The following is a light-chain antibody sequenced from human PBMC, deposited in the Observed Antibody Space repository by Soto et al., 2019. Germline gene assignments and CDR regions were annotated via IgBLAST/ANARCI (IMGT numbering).Light chain of an antibody. V-gene: IGLV2-14*03. Sequence: QSVLTQPASVSGAPGQSITISCTGTSSDVGGYNHVSWYQQHAGKAPRLMIYDVSYRPSGVSNRFSGSKSGNTAFLTISGLQAEDEADYYCKSFRRAFTYVFGPGTKVTVL. CDR2: DVS. J-gene: IGLJ1*01. CDR1: SSDVGGYNH. CDR3: KSFRRAFTYV.